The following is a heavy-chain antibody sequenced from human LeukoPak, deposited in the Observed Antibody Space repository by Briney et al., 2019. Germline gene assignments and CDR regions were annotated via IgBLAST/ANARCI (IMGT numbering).Heavy chain of an antibody. CDR3: ARTSSSDAFDI. J-gene: IGHJ3*02. CDR2: INHSGST. CDR1: GGSFSGYY. V-gene: IGHV4-34*01. D-gene: IGHD6-13*01. Sequence: SETLSLTCAVYGGSFSGYYWSWIRQPPVKGLEWIGEINHSGSTNYNPSLKSRVTISVDTSKNQFSLKLSSVTAADTAVYYCARTSSSDAFDIWGQGTMVTVSS.